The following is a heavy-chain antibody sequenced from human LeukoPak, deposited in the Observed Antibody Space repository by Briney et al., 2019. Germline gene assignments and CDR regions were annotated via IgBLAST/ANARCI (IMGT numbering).Heavy chain of an antibody. D-gene: IGHD2-2*01. J-gene: IGHJ3*02. CDR2: IYTSGST. Sequence: SETLSLTCTVSGSISSYYWSWIRQPPGKGPEWIGYIYTSGSTNYNPSLKSRVTISVDTSKNQFSLDLSSVTAADPAVYYCARQKCTSTSCLTKNAFDIWGQGTMVTVSS. V-gene: IGHV4-4*09. CDR3: ARQKCTSTSCLTKNAFDI. CDR1: GSISSYY.